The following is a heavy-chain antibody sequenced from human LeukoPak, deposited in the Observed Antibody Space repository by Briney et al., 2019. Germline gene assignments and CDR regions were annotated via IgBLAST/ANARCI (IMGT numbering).Heavy chain of an antibody. CDR2: INHSGST. V-gene: IGHV4-34*01. CDR1: GGSFSGYY. CDR3: ARRSPLYGSGNYYLGY. D-gene: IGHD3-10*01. J-gene: IGHJ4*02. Sequence: SETLSLTCAVYGGSFSGYYWSWIRQPPGKGLEWIGEINHSGSTNYNPSLKSRVTISVDTSKNQFSLKLSSVTAADTAVYYCARRSPLYGSGNYYLGYWGQGTLVTVSS.